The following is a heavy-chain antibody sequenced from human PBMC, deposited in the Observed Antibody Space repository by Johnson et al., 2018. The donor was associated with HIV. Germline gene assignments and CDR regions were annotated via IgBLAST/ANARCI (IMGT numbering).Heavy chain of an antibody. Sequence: VQLVESGGDLVKPGGSLRLSCAASGFTFSDAWMNWVRQAPGKGLEWVGRLKSKSDGGTIDYAAPVKGRFTISRDGSKNTLYLQMNSLRAEDTAVYYCARGRKTVTTVRPSAFDIWGQGTMVTVSS. J-gene: IGHJ3*02. V-gene: IGHV3-15*01. CDR3: ARGRKTVTTVRPSAFDI. CDR1: GFTFSDAW. CDR2: LKSKSDGGTI. D-gene: IGHD4-17*01.